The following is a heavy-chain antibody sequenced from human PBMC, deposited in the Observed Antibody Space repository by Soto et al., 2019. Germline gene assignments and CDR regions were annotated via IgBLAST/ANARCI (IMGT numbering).Heavy chain of an antibody. V-gene: IGHV1-69*13. CDR3: ARGYYGSGSYKSPTFDY. Sequence: SVKVSCKASGGTFSSYASSWVRQAPGQGLEWMGGIIPIFGTANYAQKFQGRVTITADESTSTAYMELSSLRSEDTAVYYCARGYYGSGSYKSPTFDYWGQGTLVTVSS. D-gene: IGHD3-10*01. CDR1: GGTFSSYA. CDR2: IIPIFGTA. J-gene: IGHJ4*02.